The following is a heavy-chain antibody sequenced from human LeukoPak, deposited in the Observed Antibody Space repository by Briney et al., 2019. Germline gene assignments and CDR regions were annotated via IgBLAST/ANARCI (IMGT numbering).Heavy chain of an antibody. Sequence: PSETLSLTCAVYGGSFSGYYWSWIRQPPGKGLEWIGEINHSGSTNYNPSLKSRVTISVDTSKNQFSLKLSSVTAADTAVYYCARGNRPYCSSTSCYRSNWFDPWGQGTLVNVSS. J-gene: IGHJ5*02. V-gene: IGHV4-34*01. CDR1: GGSFSGYY. CDR2: INHSGST. D-gene: IGHD2-2*01. CDR3: ARGNRPYCSSTSCYRSNWFDP.